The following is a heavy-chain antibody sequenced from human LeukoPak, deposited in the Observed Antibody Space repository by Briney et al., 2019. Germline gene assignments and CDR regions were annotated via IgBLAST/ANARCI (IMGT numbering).Heavy chain of an antibody. V-gene: IGHV4-4*07. CDR2: IYTSGST. Sequence: SETLSLTCTVSGDSISSNHWSWIRQPAGKGLEWIGRIYTSGSTNYNPSLKSRVTMSVDTSKNQFSLKLSSVTAADTAVYYCARVDPLPGIAAAGEEWFDPWGQGTLVTVSS. CDR3: ARVDPLPGIAAAGEEWFDP. D-gene: IGHD6-13*01. J-gene: IGHJ5*02. CDR1: GDSISSNH.